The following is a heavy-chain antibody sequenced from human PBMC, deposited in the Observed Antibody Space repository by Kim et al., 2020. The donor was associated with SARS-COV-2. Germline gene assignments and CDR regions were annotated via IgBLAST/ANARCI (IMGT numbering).Heavy chain of an antibody. D-gene: IGHD3-10*01. CDR1: GGSISSSSYY. V-gene: IGHV4-39*01. J-gene: IGHJ4*01. Sequence: SETLSLTCTVSGGSISSSSYYWDWIRQPPGKGLEWIASIYYSGSTYYNPSLKSRVTISIDTSKSQFSLHLTSVTAADTAVYYCARRAYYGSGRYFSYWG. CDR2: IYYSGST. CDR3: ARRAYYGSGRYFSY.